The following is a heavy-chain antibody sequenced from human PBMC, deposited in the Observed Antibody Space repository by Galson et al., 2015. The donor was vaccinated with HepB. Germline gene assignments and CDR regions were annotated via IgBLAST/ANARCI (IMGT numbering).Heavy chain of an antibody. V-gene: IGHV3-23*01. D-gene: IGHD4-23*01. CDR1: GFTFSSYA. Sequence: SLRLSCAASGFTFSSYAMSWVRQAPGKGLEWVSAISGSGGSTYYADSVKGRFTISRDNSKNTLYLQMNSLRAEDTAVYYCAKDHSSGRWGFDYWGQGTLVTVSS. J-gene: IGHJ4*02. CDR3: AKDHSSGRWGFDY. CDR2: ISGSGGST.